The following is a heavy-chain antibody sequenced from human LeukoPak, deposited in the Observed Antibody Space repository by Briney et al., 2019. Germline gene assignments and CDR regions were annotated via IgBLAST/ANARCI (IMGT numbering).Heavy chain of an antibody. CDR1: GFTVSSNY. CDR3: ARERYYYGSGAYGMDV. J-gene: IGHJ6*02. D-gene: IGHD3-10*01. Sequence: GGSLRLSCAASGFTVSSNYMSWVRQAPGKGLEWVSVIYSGGSTYYADSVKGRFTISRDNSKNTLYLQMNSLRAEDTAVYYCARERYYYGSGAYGMDVWGQGTTVTVSS. CDR2: IYSGGST. V-gene: IGHV3-66*01.